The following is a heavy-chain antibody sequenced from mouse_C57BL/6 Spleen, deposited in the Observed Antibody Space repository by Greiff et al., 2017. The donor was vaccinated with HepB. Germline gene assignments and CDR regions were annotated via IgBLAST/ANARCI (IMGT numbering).Heavy chain of an antibody. CDR3: TGYDGYSAWFAY. J-gene: IGHJ3*01. D-gene: IGHD2-3*01. CDR1: GFTFSNYW. Sequence: EVKLEESGGGLVQPGGSMKLSCVASGFTFSNYWMNWVRQSPEKGLEWVAQIRLKSDNYATHYAESVKGRFTISRDDSKSSVYLQMNNLRAEDTGIYYCTGYDGYSAWFAYWGQGTLVTVSA. CDR2: IRLKSDNYAT. V-gene: IGHV6-3*01.